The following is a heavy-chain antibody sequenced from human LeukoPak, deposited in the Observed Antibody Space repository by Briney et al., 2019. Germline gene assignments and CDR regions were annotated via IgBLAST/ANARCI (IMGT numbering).Heavy chain of an antibody. D-gene: IGHD3-22*01. CDR2: INPNSGGT. Sequence: ASVKVSCEASGYTFTGYYMHWVRQAPGQGLEWMGWINPNSGGTNYAQKFQGRVTMTRDTSISTAYMELSRLRSDDTAVYYCARDDDSSGYYYYHWGQGTLVTVSS. V-gene: IGHV1-2*02. J-gene: IGHJ5*02. CDR1: GYTFTGYY. CDR3: ARDDDSSGYYYYH.